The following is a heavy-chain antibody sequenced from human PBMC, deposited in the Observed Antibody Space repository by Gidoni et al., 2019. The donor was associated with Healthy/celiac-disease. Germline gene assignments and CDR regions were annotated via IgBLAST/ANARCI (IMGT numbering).Heavy chain of an antibody. Sequence: QVQLVQSGAEVKKPGSSVKVSCKASGGTFSSYAISWVRQAPGHGLEWLGGIIPIFGKANYAQKFQGRVTITADESTSTAYMELSSMRSEDTAVYYWARGGVGATSDDAFDIWGQGTMVTVSS. D-gene: IGHD1-26*01. J-gene: IGHJ3*02. CDR3: ARGGVGATSDDAFDI. V-gene: IGHV1-69*01. CDR2: IIPIFGKA. CDR1: GGTFSSYA.